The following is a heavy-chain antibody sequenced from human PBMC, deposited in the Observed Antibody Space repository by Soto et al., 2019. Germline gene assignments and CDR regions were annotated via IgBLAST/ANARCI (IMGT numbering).Heavy chain of an antibody. CDR3: AREGITIFGVVNGGYYYYMDV. CDR2: MNPNSGNT. V-gene: IGHV1-8*01. D-gene: IGHD3-3*01. J-gene: IGHJ6*03. CDR1: GYTFTSYD. Sequence: ASVKVSCKASGYTFTSYDINWVRQATGQGLEKMGWMNPNSGNTGYAQKFQGRVTMTRNTSISTAYMELSSLRSEDTAVYYCAREGITIFGVVNGGYYYYMDVWGKGTTVTVSS.